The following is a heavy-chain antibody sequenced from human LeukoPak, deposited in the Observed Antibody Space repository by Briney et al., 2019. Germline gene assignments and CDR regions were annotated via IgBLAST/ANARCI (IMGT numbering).Heavy chain of an antibody. CDR2: ISWNSGYI. CDR3: AKDVTRAAGSRRSFDC. Sequence: GGSLRLSCAASGFTFDDYNMHWVRQAPGKGLEWVSGISWNSGYIGYADSVKGRFTISRDNAKNSLYLQMNSLRAEDTALYYCAKDVTRAAGSRRSFDCWGQGTLVTVSS. D-gene: IGHD6-13*01. J-gene: IGHJ4*02. CDR1: GFTFDDYN. V-gene: IGHV3-9*01.